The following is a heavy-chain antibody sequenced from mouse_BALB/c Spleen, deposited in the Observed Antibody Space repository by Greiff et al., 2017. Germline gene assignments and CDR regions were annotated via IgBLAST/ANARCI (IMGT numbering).Heavy chain of an antibody. CDR3: ARNIYYYGSSHYAMDY. CDR1: GFSLTSYG. D-gene: IGHD1-1*01. Sequence: VQLQESGPGLVQPSQSLSITCTVSGFSLTSYGVHWVRQSPGKGLEWLGVIWSGGSTDYNAAFISRLSISKDNSKSQVFFKMNSLQANDTAIYYCARNIYYYGSSHYAMDYWGQGTSVTVSS. J-gene: IGHJ4*01. V-gene: IGHV2-2*02. CDR2: IWSGGST.